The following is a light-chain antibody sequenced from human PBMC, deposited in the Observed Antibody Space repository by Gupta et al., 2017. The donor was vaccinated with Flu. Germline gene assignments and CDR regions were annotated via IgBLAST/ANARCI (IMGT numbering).Light chain of an antibody. Sequence: DIVMTQSPDSLAVSLGERAAINCKSSQSVLSSSDKENYLAWYQQKPGQPPKLLIYWVSTRESGVPDRFSGSGSGTDFTLTISRLQAEDVAIYYCQQDYNLPRTFGQGTKVEIK. J-gene: IGKJ1*01. V-gene: IGKV4-1*01. CDR2: WVS. CDR3: QQDYNLPRT. CDR1: QSVLSSSDKENY.